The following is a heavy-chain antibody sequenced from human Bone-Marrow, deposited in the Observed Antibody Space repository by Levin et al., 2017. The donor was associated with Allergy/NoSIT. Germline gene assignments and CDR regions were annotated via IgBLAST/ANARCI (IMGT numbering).Heavy chain of an antibody. J-gene: IGHJ2*01. CDR3: ARDDDVTAKNGYFAL. D-gene: IGHD1-1*01. V-gene: IGHV3-30*04. CDR2: ISTDGSKV. Sequence: GGSLRLSCAASGFTFRNYGVDWVRQAPGKGLEWVAVISTDGSKVYYADSVKGRFTISRDNSNNILYLEMNSLRPEDTAMYYCARDDDVTAKNGYFALWGRGTLAMVSS. CDR1: GFTFRNYG.